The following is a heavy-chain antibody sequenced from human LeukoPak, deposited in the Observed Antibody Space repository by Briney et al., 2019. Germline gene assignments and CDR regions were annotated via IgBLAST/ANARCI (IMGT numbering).Heavy chain of an antibody. J-gene: IGHJ5*02. V-gene: IGHV4-30-4*01. CDR2: IYYSGSP. CDR1: GGSVSSGDYY. D-gene: IGHD3-9*01. CDR3: GRPLTGHFDP. Sequence: SETLSLTCTVSGGSVSSGDYYWSWIRQPPGKGLEWIGYIYYSGSPYYNPSLKSRATISVDTSKNQFSLKLTSVTAADTAVYYCGRPLTGHFDPWGQGTLVTVSS.